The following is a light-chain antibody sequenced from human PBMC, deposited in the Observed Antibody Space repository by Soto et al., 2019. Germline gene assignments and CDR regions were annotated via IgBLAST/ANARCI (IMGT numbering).Light chain of an antibody. V-gene: IGLV2-14*01. CDR2: DVS. CDR3: VSYTTSASYV. Sequence: QSALTQPASVSGSPGQSITISCTGTSSDVGGFIFVSWYQQHPGRAPKLMIYDVSNRPSGVSNRFSGSKSGNTASLTISGLQAGDDADYYCVSYTTSASYVFGTGTKVTVL. J-gene: IGLJ1*01. CDR1: SSDVGGFIF.